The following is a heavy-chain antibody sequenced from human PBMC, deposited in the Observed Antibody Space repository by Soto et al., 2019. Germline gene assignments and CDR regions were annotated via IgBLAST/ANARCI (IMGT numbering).Heavy chain of an antibody. Sequence: QVQLVESGGGVVQPGRSLRLSCAASGFTFSSYAMHWVRQAPGKGLEWVAVISYDGSNKYYADSVKGRFTISRDNSQNTLYLQMNSLRAEDTAVYYCAREGSLGYCTNGVCPYYYYYGMDVWGQGTTVTVSS. V-gene: IGHV3-30-3*01. D-gene: IGHD2-8*01. CDR1: GFTFSSYA. J-gene: IGHJ6*02. CDR3: AREGSLGYCTNGVCPYYYYYGMDV. CDR2: ISYDGSNK.